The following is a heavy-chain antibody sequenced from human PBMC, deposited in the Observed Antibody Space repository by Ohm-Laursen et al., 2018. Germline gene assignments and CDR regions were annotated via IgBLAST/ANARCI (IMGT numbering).Heavy chain of an antibody. D-gene: IGHD3-10*01. CDR2: ISGSGGST. Sequence: SLRLSCTASGFTFSSYAMNWVRQAPGKGLEWVSGISGSGGSTKYADSVEGRFTISRDISKNTLYLQMNSLRAEDTAVYYCAKALVRGYYYYGMDVWGQGTTVTVSS. CDR3: AKALVRGYYYYGMDV. V-gene: IGHV3-23*01. J-gene: IGHJ6*02. CDR1: GFTFSSYA.